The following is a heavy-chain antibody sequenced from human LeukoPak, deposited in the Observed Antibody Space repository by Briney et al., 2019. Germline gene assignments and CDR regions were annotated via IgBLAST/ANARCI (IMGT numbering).Heavy chain of an antibody. CDR3: APTAEAYTSWWKV. Sequence: ASVKVSCKASGYKFTDDYMHWVRQAPGQGREFMGWINPDSGFTNYAKKFKVRVTMTRDTSISTAYVEVRSLTSDDTAVYYCAPTAEAYTSWWKVWGQGTLVTVSS. J-gene: IGHJ4*02. D-gene: IGHD3-16*01. CDR2: INPDSGFT. CDR1: GYKFTDDY. V-gene: IGHV1-2*02.